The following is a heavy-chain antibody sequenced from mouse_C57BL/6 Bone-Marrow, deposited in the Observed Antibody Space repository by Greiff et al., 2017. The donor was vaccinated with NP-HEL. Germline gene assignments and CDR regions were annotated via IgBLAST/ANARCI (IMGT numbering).Heavy chain of an antibody. CDR3: ARESITTVVAEGYFDV. V-gene: IGHV5-16*01. Sequence: EVKLVESEGGLVQPGSSMKLSCTASGFTFSDYYMAWVRQVPEKGLEWVANINYDGSSTYYLDSLKSRFIISRDNAKNILYLQMSSLKSEDTATYYCARESITTVVAEGYFDVWGTGTTVTVSS. CDR1: GFTFSDYY. CDR2: INYDGSST. D-gene: IGHD1-1*01. J-gene: IGHJ1*03.